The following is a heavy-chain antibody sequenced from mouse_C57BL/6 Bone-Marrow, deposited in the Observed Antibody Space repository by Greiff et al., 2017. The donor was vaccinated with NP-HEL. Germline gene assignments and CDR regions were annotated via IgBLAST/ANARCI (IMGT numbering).Heavy chain of an antibody. CDR1: GYTFTSYD. V-gene: IGHV1-85*01. D-gene: IGHD2-1*01. J-gene: IGHJ4*01. CDR2: IYPRDGST. Sequence: LVESGPELVKPGASVKLSCKASGYTFTSYDINWVKQRPGQGLEWIGWIYPRDGSTKYNEKFKGKATLTVDTSSSTAYMELHSLTSEDSAVYFCARSGNYGAMDYWGQGTSVTVSS. CDR3: ARSGNYGAMDY.